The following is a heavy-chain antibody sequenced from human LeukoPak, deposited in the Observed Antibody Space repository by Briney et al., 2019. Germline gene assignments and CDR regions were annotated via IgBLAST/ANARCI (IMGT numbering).Heavy chain of an antibody. V-gene: IGHV4-59*01. CDR2: IYYSGST. CDR3: ARGAAVATTPMDY. Sequence: SETLSLTCTVSGGSISSYYWSWIRQPPGKGLEWIGYIYYSGSTNYNPSLKSRVTISVDTSKNQFSLKLSSVTAADTAVYYCARGAAVATTPMDYWGQGTLVTVSS. J-gene: IGHJ4*02. D-gene: IGHD6-19*01. CDR1: GGSISSYY.